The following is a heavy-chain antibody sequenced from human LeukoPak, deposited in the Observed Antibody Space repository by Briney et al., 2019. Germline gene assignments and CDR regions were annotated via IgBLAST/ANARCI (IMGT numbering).Heavy chain of an antibody. CDR1: GYTFTDYY. Sequence: EASVKVSFKASGYTFTDYYVYWVRQAPQEGLEWMGWINPNNGATNYAEKVQGRVTMTRDTSINTAYMELRNLRSDDAAVYFCARADIAVVAPSDYWGQGTLVTVSS. CDR2: INPNNGAT. D-gene: IGHD5-12*01. V-gene: IGHV1-2*02. J-gene: IGHJ4*02. CDR3: ARADIAVVAPSDY.